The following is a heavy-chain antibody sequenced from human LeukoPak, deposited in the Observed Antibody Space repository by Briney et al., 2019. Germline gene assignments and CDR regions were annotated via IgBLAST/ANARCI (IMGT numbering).Heavy chain of an antibody. CDR1: GFTFSSYG. CDR2: ISYDGSNK. V-gene: IGHV3-30*18. Sequence: GGSLRLSCAASGFTFSSYGMHWVRQAPGKGLEWVAVISYDGSNKYYADSVKGRFTISRDNSKSTLYLQMNSLRAEDTAVYYCAKDVQYYYGSGSLDYWGQGTLVTVSS. D-gene: IGHD3-10*01. CDR3: AKDVQYYYGSGSLDY. J-gene: IGHJ4*02.